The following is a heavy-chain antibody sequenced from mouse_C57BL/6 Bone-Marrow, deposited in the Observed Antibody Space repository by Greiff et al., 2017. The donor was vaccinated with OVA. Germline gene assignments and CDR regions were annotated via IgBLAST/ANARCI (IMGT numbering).Heavy chain of an antibody. J-gene: IGHJ2*01. V-gene: IGHV5-9*01. CDR2: ISGGGGNT. CDR1: GFTFSSYT. Sequence: EVKVEESGGGLVKPGGSLKLSCAASGFTFSSYTMSWVRQTPEKRLEWVATISGGGGNTYYPDSVKGRFTISRDNAKNTLYLQMSSLRSEDTALYYCARLVYDGYPLGYWGQGTTLTVSS. D-gene: IGHD2-3*01. CDR3: ARLVYDGYPLGY.